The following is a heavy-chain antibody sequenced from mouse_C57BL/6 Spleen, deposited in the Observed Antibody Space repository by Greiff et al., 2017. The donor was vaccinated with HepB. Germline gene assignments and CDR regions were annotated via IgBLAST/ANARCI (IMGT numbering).Heavy chain of an antibody. CDR1: GFTFSDYG. CDR2: ISSGSSTI. D-gene: IGHD1-1*01. V-gene: IGHV5-17*01. CDR3: APHYYGSSYGFAY. J-gene: IGHJ3*01. Sequence: DVKLVESGGGLVKPGGSLKLSCAASGFTFSDYGMHWVRQAPEKGLEWVAYISSGSSTIYYADTVKGRFTISRDNAKNTLFLQMTSLRAEDTAMYYCAPHYYGSSYGFAYWGQGTLVTVSA.